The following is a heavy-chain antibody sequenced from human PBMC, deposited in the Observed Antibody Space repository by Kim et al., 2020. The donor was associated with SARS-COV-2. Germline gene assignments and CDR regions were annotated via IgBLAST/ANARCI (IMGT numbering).Heavy chain of an antibody. D-gene: IGHD3-10*01. CDR3: ARVWRITMARGHAFDI. J-gene: IGHJ3*02. CDR1: GGSFSGYY. V-gene: IGHV4-34*01. CDR2: INHSGST. Sequence: SETLSLTCAVYGGSFSGYYWSWIRQPPGKGLEWIGEINHSGSTNYNPSRKSRDTISVDTSKNQFSLKLSSVTAADTALYYCARVWRITMARGHAFDIWG.